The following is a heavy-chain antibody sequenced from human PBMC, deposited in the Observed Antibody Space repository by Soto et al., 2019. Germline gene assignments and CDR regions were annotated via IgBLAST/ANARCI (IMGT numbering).Heavy chain of an antibody. V-gene: IGHV1-69*02. CDR2: IIPIFDIP. CDR3: PRTFHRVLVLGSSPRGGENYGSDV. CDR1: GGNFSRYT. J-gene: IGHJ6*02. Sequence: QVQLVQSGAEVTKPGSSVKVSCKASGGNFSRYTFTWVRQAPGQGLEWMGRIIPIFDIPNYEQYFQSRDTITEETSTSTTCMVLGRLTSRYAALAYCPRTFHRVLVLGSSPRGGENYGSDVWGQETTFTSSS. D-gene: IGHD2-8*02.